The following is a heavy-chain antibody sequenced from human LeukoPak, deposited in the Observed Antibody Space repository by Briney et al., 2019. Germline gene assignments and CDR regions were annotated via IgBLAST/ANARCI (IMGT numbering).Heavy chain of an antibody. CDR1: GFTFSSYA. CDR2: ISYDGSNK. Sequence: PGRSLRLSCAASGFTFSSYAMHWVRQAPGKGLEWVAVISYDGSNKYYADSVKGRFTISRDNSKNTLYLQMNSLRAEDTAVYYCAKLDCSGGSCSSSGDYWGQGTLVTVSS. V-gene: IGHV3-30*04. J-gene: IGHJ4*02. D-gene: IGHD2-15*01. CDR3: AKLDCSGGSCSSSGDY.